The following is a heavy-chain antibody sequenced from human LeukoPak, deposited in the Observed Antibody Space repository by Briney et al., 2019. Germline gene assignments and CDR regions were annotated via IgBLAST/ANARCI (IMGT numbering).Heavy chain of an antibody. J-gene: IGHJ5*02. D-gene: IGHD4-17*01. CDR3: ARDCATVTTLGFDP. Sequence: GGSLRLSCAASGFTFSDYYMSWIRQAPGKGLEWVSYISSSGSTIYYADSVKGRFTISRDNAKNSLYLQMNSLRAEDTAVYYCARDCATVTTLGFDPWGQGTLVTVSS. CDR1: GFTFSDYY. CDR2: ISSSGSTI. V-gene: IGHV3-11*04.